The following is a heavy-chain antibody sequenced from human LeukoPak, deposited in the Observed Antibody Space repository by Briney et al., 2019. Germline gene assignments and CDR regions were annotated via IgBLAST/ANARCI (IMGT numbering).Heavy chain of an antibody. CDR1: GGTFSSYA. Sequence: GASVKVSCKASGGTFSSYAISWVRQAPGQGLEWMGWISAYNGNTNYAQKLQGRVTMTEDTSTDTAYMELSSLRSEDTAVYYCATLTYWGQGTLVTVSS. D-gene: IGHD2-21*02. CDR2: ISAYNGNT. CDR3: ATLTY. J-gene: IGHJ4*02. V-gene: IGHV1-18*01.